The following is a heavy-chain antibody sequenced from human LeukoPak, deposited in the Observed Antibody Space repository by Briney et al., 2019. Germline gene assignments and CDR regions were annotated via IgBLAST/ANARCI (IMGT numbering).Heavy chain of an antibody. Sequence: PGGSLRLSCVASGFPFSSYWMTWVRQAPGEGLEWVANIKQDGSKKSYVDSVKGRFTISRDNSKNTLYLQMNSLRAEDTAVYYCARDSLLYIAARPSVGDYWGQGTLVTVSS. V-gene: IGHV3-7*01. J-gene: IGHJ4*02. D-gene: IGHD6-6*01. CDR3: ARDSLLYIAARPSVGDY. CDR2: IKQDGSKK. CDR1: GFPFSSYW.